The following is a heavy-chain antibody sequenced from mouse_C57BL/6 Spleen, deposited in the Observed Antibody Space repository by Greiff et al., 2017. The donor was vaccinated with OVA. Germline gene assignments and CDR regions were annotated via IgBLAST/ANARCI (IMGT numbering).Heavy chain of an antibody. CDR3: TVYGRGYFDV. CDR1: GFTFSNYW. J-gene: IGHJ1*03. Sequence: EVQGVESGGGLVQPGGSMKLSCVASGFTFSNYWMNWVRQSPEQGLEWVAQIRFKSDNYATHYAESGKGRFTISRDDSKSSVDLQMNNRRAEAAVIEYYTVYGRGYFDVWGTGTTVTVSA. D-gene: IGHD1-1*01. CDR2: IRFKSDNYAT. V-gene: IGHV6-3*01.